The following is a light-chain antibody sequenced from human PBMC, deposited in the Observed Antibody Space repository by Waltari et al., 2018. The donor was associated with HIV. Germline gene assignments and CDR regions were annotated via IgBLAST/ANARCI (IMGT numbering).Light chain of an antibody. Sequence: DIMLTQSPATLSLSPGEGATLSCRASQSVGSYLAWYQHKPGQAPRLLIYDASNRATGIPARFSGGGSGTDFTLTIGSLEPDDFALYYCQQRRSWPITFGQGTRIEIK. CDR2: DAS. CDR1: QSVGSY. V-gene: IGKV3-11*01. CDR3: QQRRSWPIT. J-gene: IGKJ5*01.